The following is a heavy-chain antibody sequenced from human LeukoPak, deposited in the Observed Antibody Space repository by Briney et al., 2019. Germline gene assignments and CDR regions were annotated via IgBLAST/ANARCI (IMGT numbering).Heavy chain of an antibody. CDR2: IYPGDSDT. J-gene: IGHJ4*02. Sequence: GESLKISCKGSGYSFTSYWIGWVRQMPGKGLEWMGIIYPGDSDTRYSPSFQGQVTISADKSISTAYLQWSSLKASDTATYYCARLGTMVQGANPATFDYWGQGTLVTVSS. V-gene: IGHV5-51*01. CDR1: GYSFTSYW. CDR3: ARLGTMVQGANPATFDY. D-gene: IGHD3-10*01.